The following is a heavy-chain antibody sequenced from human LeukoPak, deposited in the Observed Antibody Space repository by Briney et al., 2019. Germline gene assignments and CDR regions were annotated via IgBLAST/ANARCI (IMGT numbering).Heavy chain of an antibody. CDR3: ARGYGCSSTSCRYYYYYYGMDV. J-gene: IGHJ6*02. Sequence: PSETLSLTCTVSGGSINSYYWSWIRQPPGEGLEWVGYIYYSGSTNYNPSLRSRVTISLDTSKNQFSLKLSSVTAADTAVYYCARGYGCSSTSCRYYYYYYGMDVWGQGTTVTVSS. CDR1: GGSINSYY. CDR2: IYYSGST. D-gene: IGHD2-2*01. V-gene: IGHV4-59*12.